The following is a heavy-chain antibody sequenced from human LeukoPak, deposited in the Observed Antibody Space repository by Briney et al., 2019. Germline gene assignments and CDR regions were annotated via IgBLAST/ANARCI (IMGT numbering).Heavy chain of an antibody. Sequence: ASVKVSCKASGYTFTSYGISWVRQAPGQGLEWMGWSSAYNGNTNYAQKLQGRVTMTTDTSTSTAYMELRSLRSDDTAVYYCAREIITMVRGVIRYYYYYMDVWGKGTTVTVSS. CDR3: AREIITMVRGVIRYYYYYMDV. V-gene: IGHV1-18*01. J-gene: IGHJ6*03. CDR1: GYTFTSYG. D-gene: IGHD3-10*01. CDR2: SSAYNGNT.